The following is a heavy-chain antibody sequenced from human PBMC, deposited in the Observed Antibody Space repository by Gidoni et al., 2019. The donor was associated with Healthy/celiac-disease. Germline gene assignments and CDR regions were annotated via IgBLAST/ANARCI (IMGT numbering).Heavy chain of an antibody. J-gene: IGHJ4*02. CDR3: ARDMDYYESSGYYYGY. Sequence: EVQLVESGGGLVKPGGSLRLSCAASGFTFSSYSMNWVRQAPGKGLEWVSSISSSSSYIYYADSVKCRFTITRDNAKNSLYLQMNSLRAEDTAVYYCARDMDYYESSGYYYGYWGQGTLVTVSS. D-gene: IGHD3-22*01. CDR1: GFTFSSYS. CDR2: ISSSSSYI. V-gene: IGHV3-21*01.